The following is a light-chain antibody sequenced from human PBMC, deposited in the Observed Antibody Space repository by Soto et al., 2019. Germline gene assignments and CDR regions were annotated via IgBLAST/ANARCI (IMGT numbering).Light chain of an antibody. J-gene: IGKJ3*01. CDR2: RTS. V-gene: IGKV3-20*01. CDR3: QQYFDPPFT. CDR1: QSVSSSY. Sequence: EIVLTQSPGTLSLSPGERATLSCRASQSVSSSYLAWYQQKPGQAPRLLIYRTSNRATGIPDWFSGSGSGTDFTLTISSLQAEDVAVYYCQQYFDPPFTFGPGTKVDIK.